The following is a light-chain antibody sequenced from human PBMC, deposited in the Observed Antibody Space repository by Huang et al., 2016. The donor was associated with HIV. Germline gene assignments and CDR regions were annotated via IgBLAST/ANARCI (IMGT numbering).Light chain of an antibody. V-gene: IGKV3-15*01. CDR3: QQYNTWPPNYT. Sequence: IVMTQSPAALSVSLGERVILSCRASQSVGTKIAWYFQRPGQAPRLLIYGASPRASGTPARFRGSGSGTDFNLTISSLQSEDFAVYHCQQYNTWPPNYTFGQGTKLETK. CDR1: QSVGTK. J-gene: IGKJ2*01. CDR2: GAS.